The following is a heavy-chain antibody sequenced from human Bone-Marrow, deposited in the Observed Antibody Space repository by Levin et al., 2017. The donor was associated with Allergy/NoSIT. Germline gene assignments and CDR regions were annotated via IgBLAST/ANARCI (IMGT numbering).Heavy chain of an antibody. D-gene: IGHD2-21*01. CDR1: GFNFRNYE. CDR3: ATLSVFVPNTVASDK. Sequence: GGSLRLSCAASGFNFRNYEMNWVRQVPGKGLEWLSHITGSGDSASYADSVRGRFIISRDNAENSLYLQMHSLRAEDSGLYYCATLSVFVPNTVASDKWGQGTLVTVSS. J-gene: IGHJ4*02. CDR2: ITGSGDSA. V-gene: IGHV3-48*03.